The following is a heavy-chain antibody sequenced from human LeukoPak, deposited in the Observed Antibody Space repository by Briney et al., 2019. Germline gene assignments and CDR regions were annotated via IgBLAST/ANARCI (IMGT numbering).Heavy chain of an antibody. Sequence: PGGSLRLSCAASGFTFSSYGMHWVRQAPGKGLEWVAIILYDGSNKYYADSVKGRFTISRDNSKNTLYLQMNSLRAEDTAVYYCAKDNAVAVAGTIDYWGQGTLVTVSS. CDR3: AKDNAVAVAGTIDY. D-gene: IGHD6-19*01. CDR2: ILYDGSNK. V-gene: IGHV3-30*02. CDR1: GFTFSSYG. J-gene: IGHJ4*02.